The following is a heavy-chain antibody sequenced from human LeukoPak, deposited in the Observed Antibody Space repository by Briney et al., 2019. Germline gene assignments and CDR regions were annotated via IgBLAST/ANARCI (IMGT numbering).Heavy chain of an antibody. V-gene: IGHV1-69*05. CDR2: IIPIFGTA. J-gene: IGHJ6*03. CDR1: GGTFSSYA. CDR3: ARGAGGKRRGDYYYYMDV. Sequence: GSSVKVSCKASGGTFSSYAISWVRQAPGQGLEWMGGIIPIFGTANYAQKFQGRVTITTDESTSTATMELSSLRSEDTAVYYCARGAGGKRRGDYYYYMDVWGKGTTVTVSS. D-gene: IGHD3-10*01.